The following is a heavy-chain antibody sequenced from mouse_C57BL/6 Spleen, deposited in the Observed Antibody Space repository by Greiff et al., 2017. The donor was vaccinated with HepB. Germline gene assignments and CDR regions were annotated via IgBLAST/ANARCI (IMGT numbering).Heavy chain of an antibody. CDR1: GFIFTDYY. J-gene: IGHJ3*01. CDR2: IRNKANGYTT. Sequence: EVKLEESGGGLVQPGGSLSLSCAASGFIFTDYYMSWVRQPPGKALEWLGFIRNKANGYTTEYSASVKGRFTISRDNSQSILYLQMNALRAEDSATYYCARYPWDDAYWGQGTLVTVSA. D-gene: IGHD4-1*01. CDR3: ARYPWDDAY. V-gene: IGHV7-3*01.